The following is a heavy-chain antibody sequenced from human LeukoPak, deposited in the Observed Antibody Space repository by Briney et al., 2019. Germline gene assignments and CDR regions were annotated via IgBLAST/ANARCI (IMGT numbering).Heavy chain of an antibody. V-gene: IGHV5-51*01. CDR1: AYKFSNYW. CDR2: IYPDDSDT. J-gene: IGHJ4*02. Sequence: GESLKISCKGAAYKFSNYWIAWVRQRPGEDLEWMVTIYPDDSDTRYSPSFQDLVTILVDKSISTAYLQWTSLKASDTAIYYCARRDTTYFDYWGQGSLVAVSS. CDR3: ARRDTTYFDY. D-gene: IGHD1-1*01.